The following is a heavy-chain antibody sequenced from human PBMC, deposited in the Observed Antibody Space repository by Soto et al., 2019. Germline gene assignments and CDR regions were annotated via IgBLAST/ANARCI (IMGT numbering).Heavy chain of an antibody. CDR1: GYTFTGYY. CDR3: ASMGAAAADYYYYGMDV. D-gene: IGHD6-13*01. J-gene: IGHJ6*02. Sequence: ASVKVSCKASGYTFTGYYMHWVRQAPGQGLEWMGWINPNSGNTGYAQKFQGRVTMTRNTSISTAYMELSSLRSEDTAVYYCASMGAAAADYYYYGMDVWGQGTTVTVSS. V-gene: IGHV1-8*02. CDR2: INPNSGNT.